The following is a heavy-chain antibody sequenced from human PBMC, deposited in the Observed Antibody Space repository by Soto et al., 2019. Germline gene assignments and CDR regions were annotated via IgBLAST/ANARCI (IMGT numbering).Heavy chain of an antibody. J-gene: IGHJ4*02. Sequence: GGSLRLSCEASGFNFSSYGIHWVRQAPGKGLEWVAIIWNDGSNEYYAGSVKGRFTISRDNSKNTVYLQVSKLRAEDTAVYFCARDQTDSGGYSDSWGQGTLVTVSS. V-gene: IGHV3-33*01. D-gene: IGHD3-22*01. CDR1: GFNFSSYG. CDR3: ARDQTDSGGYSDS. CDR2: IWNDGSNE.